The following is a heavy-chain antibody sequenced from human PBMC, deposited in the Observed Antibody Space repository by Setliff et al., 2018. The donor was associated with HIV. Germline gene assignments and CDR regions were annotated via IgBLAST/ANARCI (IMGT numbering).Heavy chain of an antibody. V-gene: IGHV3-48*04. Sequence: GESLKISCAASGFNFKTYGMTWVRQAPGKGLDWVAHIGSSSHGIHYTASVQGRFTISRDNAKNSLYLQMDSLRVEDTTVYYCTRKLAPGHGMDVWGQGTTVTVSS. D-gene: IGHD3-3*02. CDR1: GFNFKTYG. J-gene: IGHJ6*02. CDR3: TRKLAPGHGMDV. CDR2: IGSSSHGI.